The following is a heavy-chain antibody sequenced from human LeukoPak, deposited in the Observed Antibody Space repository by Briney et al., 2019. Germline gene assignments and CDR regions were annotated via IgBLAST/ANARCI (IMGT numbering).Heavy chain of an antibody. CDR2: ISSSSSYI. CDR3: AKVPGYSSSWVDY. CDR1: GFTFSSYS. V-gene: IGHV3-21*04. J-gene: IGHJ4*02. Sequence: GGSLRLSCAASGFTFSSYSMNWVRQAPGKGLEWVSSISSSSSYIYYADSVKGRFTISRDNAKNSLYLQMNSLRAEDTAVYYCAKVPGYSSSWVDYWGQGTLVTVSS. D-gene: IGHD6-13*01.